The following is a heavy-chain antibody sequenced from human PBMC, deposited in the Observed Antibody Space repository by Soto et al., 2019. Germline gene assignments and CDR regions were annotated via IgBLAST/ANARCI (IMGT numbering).Heavy chain of an antibody. CDR3: TAGSGKSDFDY. CDR1: GFTFTNAW. J-gene: IGHJ4*02. Sequence: GGSLRLSCAASGFTFTNAWMSWVRQAPGKGLEWVGRIKSTGEGGTTDYAAPVKGRFTISRDDSKNTVYLQMNSLKTEDTAVYYCTAGSGKSDFDYWGQGTLVTVSS. V-gene: IGHV3-15*01. CDR2: IKSTGEGGTT. D-gene: IGHD3-10*01.